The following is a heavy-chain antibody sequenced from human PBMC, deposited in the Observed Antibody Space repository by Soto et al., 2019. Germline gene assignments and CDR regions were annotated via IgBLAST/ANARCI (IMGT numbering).Heavy chain of an antibody. CDR1: GYTFTNYA. D-gene: IGHD5-12*01. V-gene: IGHV1-3*05. J-gene: IGHJ4*02. Sequence: QVQLVQSGAEEKKPGASVKVSCKASGYTFTNYATHWVCQAPGQRLEWMGWINAGNGNTKYSQKSQGRVTITRDTSASTAYMELSSLRSEDTAVYYCARVSGYYLPDYWGQGTLVTVSS. CDR3: ARVSGYYLPDY. CDR2: INAGNGNT.